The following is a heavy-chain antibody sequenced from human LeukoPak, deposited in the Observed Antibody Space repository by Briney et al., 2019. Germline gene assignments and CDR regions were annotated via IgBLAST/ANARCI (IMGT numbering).Heavy chain of an antibody. CDR3: ARGLYDRSGYYVTPDY. CDR1: GFTFGSDG. J-gene: IGHJ4*02. Sequence: PGGSLRLSCAASGFTFGSDGMHWVRQAPGKGLEWVAVIWYDGSNKYYADSVKGRFTISRDNSKNTLYLQMNSLRAEDTAVYYCARGLYDRSGYYVTPDYWGQGTLVTVSS. CDR2: IWYDGSNK. V-gene: IGHV3-33*01. D-gene: IGHD3-22*01.